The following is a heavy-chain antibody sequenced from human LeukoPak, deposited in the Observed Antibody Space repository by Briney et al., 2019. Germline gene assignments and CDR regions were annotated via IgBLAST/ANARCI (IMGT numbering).Heavy chain of an antibody. D-gene: IGHD3-22*01. CDR2: INPNSGGT. V-gene: IGHV1-2*02. J-gene: IGHJ5*02. Sequence: ASVKVSCKASGYTFTGYYMHWVRQAPGQGLGWMGWINPNSGGTNYAQKFQGRVTMTRDTSISTAYMELSRLRSDDTAEYYCARGERLLLLFYWFGPWGQGTLVTVSS. CDR3: ARGERLLLLFYWFGP. CDR1: GYTFTGYY.